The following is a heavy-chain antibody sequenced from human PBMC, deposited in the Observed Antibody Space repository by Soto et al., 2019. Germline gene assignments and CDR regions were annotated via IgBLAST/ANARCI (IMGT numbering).Heavy chain of an antibody. CDR3: ASDPRGAYFDY. D-gene: IGHD3-10*01. V-gene: IGHV4-59*12. J-gene: IGHJ4*02. CDR2: IYYSGST. CDR1: GGSISSYY. Sequence: SETLSLTCTVSGGSISSYYWSWIRQPPGKGLEWIGYIYYSGSTYYNPSLKSRVTISVDTSKNQFSLKLSSVTAADTAVYYCASDPRGAYFDYWGQGTLVTVSS.